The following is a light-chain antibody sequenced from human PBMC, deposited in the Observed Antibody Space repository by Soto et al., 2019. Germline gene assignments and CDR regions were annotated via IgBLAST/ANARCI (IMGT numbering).Light chain of an antibody. J-gene: IGKJ5*01. CDR3: QHYGGSFT. CDR2: GAS. Sequence: EIVLTQSPGTLSLSPGDRATLSCRASQSVSTTYLAWYQQKPGQAPRLLIHGASSRATGIPDRFSGSGSGTDFILTISSLQPEDFAVYYCQHYGGSFTFGQGTRLEIK. V-gene: IGKV3-20*01. CDR1: QSVSTTY.